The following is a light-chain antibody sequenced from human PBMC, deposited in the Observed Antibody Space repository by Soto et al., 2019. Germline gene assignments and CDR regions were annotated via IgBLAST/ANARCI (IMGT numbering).Light chain of an antibody. CDR2: YAS. J-gene: IGKJ3*01. CDR3: QHYSNWPPT. V-gene: IGKV3-15*01. CDR1: ESVHRN. Sequence: EVVMTQSPATLSVSPGERVTLSCRASESVHRNLAWYQQKPGQGPSLLIYYASTRATGVTDRFTGSGSGTEFTLTISSLQSEDFGFYHCQHYSNWPPTFGPGTKVEIK.